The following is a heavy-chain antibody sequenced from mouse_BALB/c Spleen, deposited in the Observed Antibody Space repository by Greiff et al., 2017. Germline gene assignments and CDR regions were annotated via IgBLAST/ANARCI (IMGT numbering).Heavy chain of an antibody. V-gene: IGHV3-6*02. Sequence: EVQRVESGPGLVKPSQSLSLTCSVTGYSITSGYYWNWIRQFPGNKLEWMGYISYDGSNNYNPSLKNRISITRDTSKNQFFLKLNSVTTEDTATYYCAREVRWPSYAMDYWGQGTSVTVSS. CDR2: ISYDGSN. CDR1: GYSITSGYY. CDR3: AREVRWPSYAMDY. D-gene: IGHD2-13*01. J-gene: IGHJ4*01.